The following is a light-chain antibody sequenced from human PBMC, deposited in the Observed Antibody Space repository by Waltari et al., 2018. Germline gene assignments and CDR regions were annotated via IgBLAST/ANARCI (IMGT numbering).Light chain of an antibody. CDR1: SSNIGAGFD. V-gene: IGLV1-40*01. J-gene: IGLJ2*01. Sequence: QSVLTQPPSVSGAPGQRVTISCPGSSSNIGAGFDVPWYKQLLGTAPQLLIAGDTNRPAGVPDRFSGSKSGTSASLAITGLQAEDEADYYCQSYDSSLSGVVLGGGTKLTVL. CDR2: GDT. CDR3: QSYDSSLSGVV.